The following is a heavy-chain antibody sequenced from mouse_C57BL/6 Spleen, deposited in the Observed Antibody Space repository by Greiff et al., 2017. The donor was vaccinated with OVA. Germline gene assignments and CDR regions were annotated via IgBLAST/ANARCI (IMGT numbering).Heavy chain of an antibody. CDR1: GYTFTDYY. V-gene: IGHV1-76*01. D-gene: IGHD2-1*01. Sequence: VQLQQSGAELVRPGASVKLSCKASGYTFTDYYINWVKQRPGQGLEWIARIYPGSGNTYYNEKFKGKATLTAEKSSSTAYMQRSSLTTEDSAVYFCARAIYNGNYFDYWGQGTTLTVSS. CDR2: IYPGSGNT. CDR3: ARAIYNGNYFDY. J-gene: IGHJ2*01.